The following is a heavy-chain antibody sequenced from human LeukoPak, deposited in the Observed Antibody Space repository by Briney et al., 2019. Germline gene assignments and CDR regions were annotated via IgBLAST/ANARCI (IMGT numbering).Heavy chain of an antibody. CDR2: IYSGGST. CDR1: GFTGSSNY. J-gene: IGHJ5*02. D-gene: IGHD2-15*01. CDR3: ARVLIVVVDATHMGWFDT. Sequence: GGSVTLSCAGSGFTGSSNYMMWLRQAPGKGREGFSVIYSGGSTYCAESVKGRFTISTDKSKNTLYLQMNSLRAEDTAVYYCARVLIVVVDATHMGWFDTWGQGTLVTVSS. V-gene: IGHV3-66*01.